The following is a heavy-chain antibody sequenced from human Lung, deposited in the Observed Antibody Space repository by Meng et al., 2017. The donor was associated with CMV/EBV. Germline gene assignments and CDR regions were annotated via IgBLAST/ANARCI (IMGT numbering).Heavy chain of an antibody. D-gene: IGHD1-1*01. V-gene: IGHV1-2*06. Sequence: KVYVKAYGYSFTGYAIHWVRQTPEKGRKWRGRISPNTGDTIYEENVQGTVTMTRDTSSNTAYMELSSLTSDDTAVYYCGRGQQTFDPWGQGTLVTVSS. CDR3: GRGQQTFDP. CDR2: ISPNTGDT. CDR1: GYSFTGYA. J-gene: IGHJ5*02.